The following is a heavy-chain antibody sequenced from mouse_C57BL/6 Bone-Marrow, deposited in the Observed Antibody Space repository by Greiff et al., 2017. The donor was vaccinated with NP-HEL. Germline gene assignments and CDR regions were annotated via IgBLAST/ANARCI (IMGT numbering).Heavy chain of an antibody. J-gene: IGHJ4*01. V-gene: IGHV1-26*01. CDR1: GYTFTDYY. Sequence: VQLQQSGPELVKPGASVKISCKASGYTFTDYYMNWVKQSHGKSLEWIGDINPNNGGTSYNQKFKGKATLTVDKSSSTAYMELRSLTSEDSAVYYCARRDIDGQLRLLYAMDYWGQGTSVTVSS. CDR2: INPNNGGT. CDR3: ARRDIDGQLRLLYAMDY. D-gene: IGHD3-2*02.